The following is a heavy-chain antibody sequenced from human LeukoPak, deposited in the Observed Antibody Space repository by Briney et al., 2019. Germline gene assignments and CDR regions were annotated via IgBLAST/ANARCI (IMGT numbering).Heavy chain of an antibody. CDR1: GFTFNNYA. CDR3: AKGTRSGTYYFDY. V-gene: IGHV3-23*01. D-gene: IGHD1-26*01. Sequence: GGSLRLSCAASGFTFNNYAMTWVRQGPAKGLEWVSAISGSGGSTYYADSVKGRFTISRDNYKSTLYLQINSLRAEDTAEYYCAKGTRSGTYYFDYWGQGTLVTVSS. CDR2: ISGSGGST. J-gene: IGHJ4*02.